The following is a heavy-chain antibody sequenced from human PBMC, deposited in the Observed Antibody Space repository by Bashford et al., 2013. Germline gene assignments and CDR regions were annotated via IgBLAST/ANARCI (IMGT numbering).Heavy chain of an antibody. CDR2: ISSNGDTT. Sequence: VRQAPGKGLEYVSAISSNGDTTYYASSMKGRFTISRDNSKNTLYLQMVSLRADDMAVYYCARGHDSSGYWPDYWGQGTLVTVSS. D-gene: IGHD3-22*01. CDR3: ARGHDSSGYWPDY. V-gene: IGHV3-64*01. J-gene: IGHJ4*02.